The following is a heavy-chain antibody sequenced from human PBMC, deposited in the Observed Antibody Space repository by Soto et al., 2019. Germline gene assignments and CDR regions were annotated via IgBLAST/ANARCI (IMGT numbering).Heavy chain of an antibody. CDR1: GGSISSGGYY. CDR2: IYYSGST. D-gene: IGHD2-15*01. Sequence: QVQLQESGPGLVKPSQTLSLTCTVSGGSISSGGYYWSWIRQHPGKGLEWIGYIYYSGSTYYNPSLKSRVTRSVDTSKNQFSLKLSSVTAADTAVYYCARDRGYCSGGSCYLDCYGMDVWGQGTTVTVSS. J-gene: IGHJ6*02. V-gene: IGHV4-31*03. CDR3: ARDRGYCSGGSCYLDCYGMDV.